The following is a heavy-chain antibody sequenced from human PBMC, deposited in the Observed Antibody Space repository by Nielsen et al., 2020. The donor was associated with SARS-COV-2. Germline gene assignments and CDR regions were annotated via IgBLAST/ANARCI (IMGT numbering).Heavy chain of an antibody. V-gene: IGHV1-8*01. CDR3: ARGDYDFWSGYYPNWFDP. D-gene: IGHD3-3*01. CDR2: MNPNSGNT. CDR1: GYTFTSYD. J-gene: IGHJ5*02. Sequence: ASVKVSCKASGYTFTSYDINWVRQATGQGLEWMGWMNPNSGNTGYAQKFQGRVTMTRNTSISTAYMELSSLRSEDTAVYYCARGDYDFWSGYYPNWFDPWGQGTLVPSPQ.